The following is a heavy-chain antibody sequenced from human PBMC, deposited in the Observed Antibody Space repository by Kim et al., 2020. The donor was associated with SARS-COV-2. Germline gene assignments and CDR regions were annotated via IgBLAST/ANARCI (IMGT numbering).Heavy chain of an antibody. CDR3: AKARIPWGLYGMDV. D-gene: IGHD1-26*01. Sequence: GGSLRLSCGVSGFTFRSYAMHWVRQAPGKGLEWVAGITDDGSDHYYADSVQGRFTISRDNAKNTLFVQMDSLRPEDTAVYYCAKARIPWGLYGMDVWGQGTTVAVSS. V-gene: IGHV3-30*04. J-gene: IGHJ6*02. CDR2: ITDDGSDH. CDR1: GFTFRSYA.